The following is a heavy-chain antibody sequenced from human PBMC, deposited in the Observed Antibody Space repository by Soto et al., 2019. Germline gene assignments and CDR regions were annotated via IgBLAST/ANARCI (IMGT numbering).Heavy chain of an antibody. CDR2: INHSGST. Sequence: SETLSLTCAVYGGSFSGYYWSWIRQPPGKGLEWIGEINHSGSTNYNPSLKSRVTISVDTSKNQFSLKLSSVTAADTAVYYCARGRILSIAVAARKSYYFDYWGQGTLVTVSS. V-gene: IGHV4-34*01. CDR1: GGSFSGYY. D-gene: IGHD6-19*01. CDR3: ARGRILSIAVAARKSYYFDY. J-gene: IGHJ4*02.